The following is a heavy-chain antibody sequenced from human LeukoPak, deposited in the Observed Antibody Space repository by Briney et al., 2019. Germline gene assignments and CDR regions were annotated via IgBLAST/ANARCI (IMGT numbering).Heavy chain of an antibody. Sequence: PGGSLRLSCAASGFTFSDYYMSWIRQAPGKGLEWVSYISSSSSYTNYADSVKGRFTISRDNAKNSLYLQMNSLRAEDTAVYYSARLGWATAPLDYWGQGTLVTVSS. V-gene: IGHV3-11*06. CDR2: ISSSSSYT. D-gene: IGHD5-12*01. J-gene: IGHJ4*02. CDR3: ARLGWATAPLDY. CDR1: GFTFSDYY.